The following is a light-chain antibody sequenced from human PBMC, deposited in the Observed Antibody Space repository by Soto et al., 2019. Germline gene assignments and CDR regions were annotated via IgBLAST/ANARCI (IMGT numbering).Light chain of an antibody. J-gene: IGKJ2*01. Sequence: EIVMTQSPLSLPATPGEPASISCRSSQSLLNSNGYTYLDWYLQKPGQSPQFLIYLVSNRSSGVPDRFSGSGAGTDFTLKISIVEAEDVGVYFCMQAAQAPYTFVQGTKLESK. V-gene: IGKV2-28*01. CDR1: QSLLNSNGYTY. CDR2: LVS. CDR3: MQAAQAPYT.